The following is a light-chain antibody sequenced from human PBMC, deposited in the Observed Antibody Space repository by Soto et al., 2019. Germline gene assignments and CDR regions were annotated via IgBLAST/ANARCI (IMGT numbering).Light chain of an antibody. CDR2: ASS. CDR1: QSISTF. Sequence: DIQMTQSPSSLSASVGDRFTITCRASQSISTFLNWYQQKPGKAPKFLIYASSSLQSGVPSRFSGSGSGTDFTLTINSLQPEDFATYYCQQGYTSAITFGQGTRLEIK. J-gene: IGKJ5*01. V-gene: IGKV1-39*01. CDR3: QQGYTSAIT.